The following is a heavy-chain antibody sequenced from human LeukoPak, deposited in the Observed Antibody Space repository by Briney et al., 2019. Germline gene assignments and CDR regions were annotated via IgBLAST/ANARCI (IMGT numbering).Heavy chain of an antibody. D-gene: IGHD6-6*01. CDR2: IYHSGST. Sequence: SETQSLTCAVSGYSISSGYYWGWIRQPPGKGLEGIGSIYHSGSTYYNPSLKSRVTISVDTSKNQFSLKLSSVTAADTAVYYCARRRSSSSRTNYYFDYWGQGTLVTVSS. J-gene: IGHJ4*02. CDR3: ARRRSSSSRTNYYFDY. CDR1: GYSISSGYY. V-gene: IGHV4-38-2*01.